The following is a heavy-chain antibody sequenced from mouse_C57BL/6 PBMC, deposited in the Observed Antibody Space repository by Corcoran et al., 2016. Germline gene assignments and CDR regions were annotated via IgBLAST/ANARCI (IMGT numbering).Heavy chain of an antibody. CDR3: ARPGSSYVYWYFDV. J-gene: IGHJ1*03. CDR1: GYTFTTYG. CDR2: INTYSGVP. D-gene: IGHD1-1*01. V-gene: IGHV9-3*01. Sequence: QIQLVQSGPELKKPGETVKISCKASGYTFTTYGMSWVKQAPGKELKWMGWINTYSGVPTYADDFKERFAFSLETSASTAYLQINNLKNEDTATYFCARPGSSYVYWYFDVWGTGTTVTVSS.